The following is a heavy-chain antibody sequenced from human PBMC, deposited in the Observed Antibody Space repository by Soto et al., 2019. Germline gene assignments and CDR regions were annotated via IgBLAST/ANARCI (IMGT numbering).Heavy chain of an antibody. CDR3: AAGGGLPRYY. CDR1: GGSISSGGYS. V-gene: IGHV4-30-2*01. Sequence: QLQLQESGSGLVKPSQTLSLTCAVSGGSISSGGYSWSWIRQPPGKGLEWIGYIYHSGSTYYNPALRSRVTISVDRSTNQFSLKLSSVTAADTAVYYCAAGGGLPRYYWGQGTLVTVSS. J-gene: IGHJ4*02. D-gene: IGHD5-12*01. CDR2: IYHSGST.